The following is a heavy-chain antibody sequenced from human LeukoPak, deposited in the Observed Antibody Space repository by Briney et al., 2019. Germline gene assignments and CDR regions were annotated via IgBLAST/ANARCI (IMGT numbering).Heavy chain of an antibody. CDR1: GYTFTGYY. V-gene: IGHV1-2*02. CDR2: INPNSGGT. D-gene: IGHD2-15*01. J-gene: IGHJ5*02. CDR3: ARERDAGGSCPVCNWFDP. Sequence: ASVKVSCKASGYTFTGYYMHWVRQAPGQGLEWMGWINPNSGGTNYAQKFHGRVTMTRDTSISTAYMELSRLRSDDTAVYYCARERDAGGSCPVCNWFDPWGQGTLVTVSS.